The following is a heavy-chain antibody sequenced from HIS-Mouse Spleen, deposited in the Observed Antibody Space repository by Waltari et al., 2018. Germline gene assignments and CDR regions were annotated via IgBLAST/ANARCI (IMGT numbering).Heavy chain of an antibody. D-gene: IGHD6-6*01. CDR3: ARDLRAPFEGIAARRAFDI. CDR1: GFTFSSYS. J-gene: IGHJ3*02. CDR2: ISGSSSYR. Sequence: EVQLVESGGGLVKPGGSLRLSCAASGFTFSSYSMNWVRQAPGKGLEWVSSISGSSSYRYYADSVKGRFTISRDNAKNSLYLQMNSLRAEDTAVYYCARDLRAPFEGIAARRAFDIWGQGTMVTVSS. V-gene: IGHV3-21*01.